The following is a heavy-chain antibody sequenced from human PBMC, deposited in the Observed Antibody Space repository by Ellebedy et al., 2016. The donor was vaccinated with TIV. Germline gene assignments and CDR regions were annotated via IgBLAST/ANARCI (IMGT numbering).Heavy chain of an antibody. V-gene: IGHV3-7*03. Sequence: GESLKISCEASGFTFTSYWMSWVRQAPGKGLEWVAKINEGGSATYYGDSVEGRFIISRDNAKNSLFLRVNNPRDDDTAIYYCARTRSSGWYLDVWGHGTLVTVSS. CDR1: GFTFTSYW. CDR2: INEGGSAT. CDR3: ARTRSSGWYLDV. J-gene: IGHJ2*01. D-gene: IGHD3-10*01.